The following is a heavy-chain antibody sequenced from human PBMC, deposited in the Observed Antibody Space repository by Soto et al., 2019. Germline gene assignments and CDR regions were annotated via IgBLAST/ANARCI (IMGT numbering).Heavy chain of an antibody. V-gene: IGHV3-74*01. J-gene: IGHJ4*02. CDR2: INSAGSST. CDR1: GFTFSSYW. D-gene: IGHD2-15*01. Sequence: EVQLVESGGGLVQPGGSLRLSCAASGFTFSSYWRHRVRQAQGKGLVWVSGINSAGSSTGYADSLKGRFTISRDNARNTVYPQTNSLRAEDTAVYYCARTSLVVPAATREDYWGQGTLVTVSS. CDR3: ARTSLVVPAATREDY.